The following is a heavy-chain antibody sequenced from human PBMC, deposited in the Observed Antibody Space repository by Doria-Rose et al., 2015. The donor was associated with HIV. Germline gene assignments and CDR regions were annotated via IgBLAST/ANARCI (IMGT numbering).Heavy chain of an antibody. Sequence: QVQLQESGPGLVRPSQTLSLTCTVSGDSISSGDSFWSWIRQPPGQGPEWSGYISSSGTTYYYPSLRGRLTISLDASKNQFSLNLNSVTAADTAVYYCARARNYGFPHFFDFWGQGTLVTVSS. CDR2: ISSSGTT. D-gene: IGHD3-10*01. CDR3: ARARNYGFPHFFDF. J-gene: IGHJ4*02. V-gene: IGHV4-30-4*01. CDR1: GDSISSGDSF.